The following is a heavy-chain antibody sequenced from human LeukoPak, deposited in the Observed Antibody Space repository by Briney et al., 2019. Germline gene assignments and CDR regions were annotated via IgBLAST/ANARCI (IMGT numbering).Heavy chain of an antibody. J-gene: IGHJ3*02. V-gene: IGHV3-9*01. Sequence: PGGSLRLSCAASGFTFDDYAMHWVRQAPGKGLEWVSGISWNSGSIGYADSVKGRFTISRDNAKNSLYLQMNSLRAEDTALYYCAKDSNVLDAFDIWGQGTMVTVSS. CDR2: ISWNSGSI. CDR1: GFTFDDYA. CDR3: AKDSNVLDAFDI. D-gene: IGHD4-11*01.